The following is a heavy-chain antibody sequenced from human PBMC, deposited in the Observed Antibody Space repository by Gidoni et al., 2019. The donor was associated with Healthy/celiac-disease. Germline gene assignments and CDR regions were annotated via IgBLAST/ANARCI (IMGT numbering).Heavy chain of an antibody. CDR1: GFTSSRYA. V-gene: IGHV3-30*04. CDR3: ARVYSSSSSGAFDI. J-gene: IGHJ3*02. D-gene: IGHD6-6*01. CDR2: ISYDGSNK. Sequence: QVQLVESGGGVVQPWRSLRLSCAPSGFTSSRYAMHWVRQAPGKGLEWVAVISYDGSNKYYADSVKGRFNISRDNSKNTLYLQMNSLRAEDTAVYYCARVYSSSSSGAFDIWGQGTMVTVSS.